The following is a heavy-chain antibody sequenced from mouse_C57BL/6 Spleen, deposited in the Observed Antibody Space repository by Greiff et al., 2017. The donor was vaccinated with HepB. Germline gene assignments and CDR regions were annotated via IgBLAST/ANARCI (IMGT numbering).Heavy chain of an antibody. V-gene: IGHV1-82*01. CDR3: ARTGGYYGHYFDY. CDR1: GYAFSSSW. CDR2: IYPGDGDT. J-gene: IGHJ2*01. D-gene: IGHD1-1*01. Sequence: VKVVESGPELVKPGASVKISCKASGYAFSSSWMNWVKQRPGKGLEWIGRIYPGDGDTNYNGKFKGKATLTADKSSSTAYMQLSSLTSEDSAVYFCARTGGYYGHYFDYWGQGTTLTVSS.